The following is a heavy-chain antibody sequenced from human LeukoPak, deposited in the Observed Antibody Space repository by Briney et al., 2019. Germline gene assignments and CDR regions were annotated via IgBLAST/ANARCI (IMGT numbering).Heavy chain of an antibody. CDR2: ISAY. CDR1: GYTFTSYG. D-gene: IGHD3-22*01. CDR3: ARRFNYYDSSGYYEGFYFDY. J-gene: IGHJ4*02. Sequence: GASVKVSCKASGYTFTSYGISWVRQAPGQGLEWMGWISAYAQKFQGRVTMTTDTSTSTAYMELRSLRSDDTAVYYCARRFNYYDSSGYYEGFYFDYWGQGTLVTV. V-gene: IGHV1-18*01.